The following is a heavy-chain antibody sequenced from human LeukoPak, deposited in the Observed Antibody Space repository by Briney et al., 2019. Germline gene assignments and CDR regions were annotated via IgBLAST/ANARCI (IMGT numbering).Heavy chain of an antibody. CDR3: ARTAAQKGGSYFDY. CDR2: IYHSGST. Sequence: SQTLSLTCTVSGGSISSGGYYWSWIRQPPGKGLEWIGYIYHSGSTYYNPSLKSRVAISVDRSKNQFSLKLSSVTAADTAVYYCARTAAQKGGSYFDYWGQGTLVTVSS. J-gene: IGHJ4*02. D-gene: IGHD6-6*01. V-gene: IGHV4-30-2*01. CDR1: GGSISSGGYY.